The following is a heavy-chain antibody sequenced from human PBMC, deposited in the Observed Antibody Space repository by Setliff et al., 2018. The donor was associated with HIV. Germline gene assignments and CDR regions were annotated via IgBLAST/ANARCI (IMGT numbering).Heavy chain of an antibody. J-gene: IGHJ6*03. V-gene: IGHV4-59*08. CDR2: IYYSGST. CDR1: GGSISSYY. CDR3: ARLAYPLYTDV. Sequence: SETLSLTCTVSGGSISSYYWSWIRQPPGKGLEWIGYIYYSGSTNYNPSLKSRVTISVDTSKNQFSLKLSSVTAADTAVYYCARLAYPLYTDVWGKGTTVTVSS.